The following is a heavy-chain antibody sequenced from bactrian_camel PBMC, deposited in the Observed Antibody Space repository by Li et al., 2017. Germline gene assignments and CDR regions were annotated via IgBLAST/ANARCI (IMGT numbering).Heavy chain of an antibody. Sequence: VQLVESGGGSVQPGGSLNLSCVITGDTYGRGYVGWFRQAPGKEREWVALTSIGGGASKYSDSVKGRFTISKDADKDTAYLQMNNLIPEDTAMYLCKPGDGTWLGGPCTHYRGQGTQVTVS. V-gene: IGHV3S40*01. CDR1: GDTYGRGY. J-gene: IGHJ4*01. CDR3: KPGDGTWLGGPCTHY. CDR2: TSIGGGAS. D-gene: IGHD5*01.